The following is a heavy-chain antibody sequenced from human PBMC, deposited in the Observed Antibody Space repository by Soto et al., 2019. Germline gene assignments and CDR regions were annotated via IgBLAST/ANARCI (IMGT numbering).Heavy chain of an antibody. Sequence: SVKVSCKASGGTFSSYTISWVRQAPGQGLEWMGRIIPILGIANYAQKFQGRVTITADKSTSTAYMELSSLRSEDTAVYYCARRAIARVPDAFDFWGQGTLVTVSS. D-gene: IGHD2-2*02. CDR3: ARRAIARVPDAFDF. V-gene: IGHV1-69*02. CDR2: IIPILGIA. J-gene: IGHJ3*01. CDR1: GGTFSSYT.